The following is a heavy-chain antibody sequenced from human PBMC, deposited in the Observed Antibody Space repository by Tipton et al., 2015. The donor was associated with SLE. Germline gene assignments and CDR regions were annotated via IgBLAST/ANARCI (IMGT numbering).Heavy chain of an antibody. J-gene: IGHJ4*02. V-gene: IGHV3-66*01. D-gene: IGHD6-13*01. Sequence: QLVQSGGGLVQPGGTLRLSCAASGLTISNNYMSWVRQAPGKGLEWVSVLFRDGRTYYGDSVKGRFTVSRDNSENTLYLQMDSLGVEDTAIYYCTRDSPQQLVPWDYWGQGTLVAVSS. CDR3: TRDSPQQLVPWDY. CDR2: LFRDGRT. CDR1: GLTISNNY.